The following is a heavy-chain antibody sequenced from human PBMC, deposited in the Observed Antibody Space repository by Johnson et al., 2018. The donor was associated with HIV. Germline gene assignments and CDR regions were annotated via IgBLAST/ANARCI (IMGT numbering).Heavy chain of an antibody. D-gene: IGHD3-10*01. Sequence: MLLVESGGGLVQPGRSLRLSCAASGFTVSSNYMSWVRQAPGKGLEWVSVIYSGGNTYYADSVKGRFTISRDNARNTLYLQMTSLRQDDTAVYWCYCTDHVGAGSESKVTFDAWGQGTLVTVSS. CDR1: GFTVSSNY. J-gene: IGHJ3*01. CDR2: IYSGGNT. CDR3: YCTDHVGAGSESKVTFDA. V-gene: IGHV3-53*01.